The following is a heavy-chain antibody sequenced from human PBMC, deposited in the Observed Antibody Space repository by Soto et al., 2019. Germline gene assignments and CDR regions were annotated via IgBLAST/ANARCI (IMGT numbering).Heavy chain of an antibody. CDR2: ISSSSSYI. CDR1: GFTFSSYS. Sequence: GGSLRLSCAASGFTFSSYSMNRVRQAPGKGLEWVSSISSSSSYIYYADSVKGRFTISRDNAKNSLYLQMNSLRAEDTAVYYCARDVGAKGYYYYGMDVWGQGTTVTVS. J-gene: IGHJ6*02. V-gene: IGHV3-21*01. D-gene: IGHD1-26*01. CDR3: ARDVGAKGYYYYGMDV.